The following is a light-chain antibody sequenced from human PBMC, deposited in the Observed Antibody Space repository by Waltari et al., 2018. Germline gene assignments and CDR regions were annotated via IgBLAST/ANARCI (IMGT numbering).Light chain of an antibody. CDR3: MQGTHWPWT. V-gene: IGKV2-30*01. CDR1: QGLVSSDGNTY. CDR2: KVS. J-gene: IGKJ1*01. Sequence: DVAMTQSPLSLPVTLGQPVAVSCRSSQGLVSSDGNTYFNWFQQRPGQAPRRLLYKVSNRDSGVPDRFSGSGSGTDFTLRISRVEAEDVGVYYCMQGTHWPWTFGQGTKVEIK.